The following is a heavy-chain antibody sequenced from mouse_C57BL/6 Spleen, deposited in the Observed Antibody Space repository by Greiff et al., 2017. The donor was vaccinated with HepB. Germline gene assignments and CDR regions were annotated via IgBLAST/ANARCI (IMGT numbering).Heavy chain of an antibody. CDR1: GYSFTDYN. V-gene: IGHV1-39*01. CDR3: ARTPYYYGSSPRWYFDV. J-gene: IGHJ1*03. Sequence: EVKLMESGPELVKPGASVKISCKASGYSFTDYNMNWVKQSNGKSLEWIGVINPNYGTTSYNQKFKGKATLTVDQSSSTAYMQLNSLTSEDSAVYYCARTPYYYGSSPRWYFDVWGTGTTVTVSS. D-gene: IGHD1-1*01. CDR2: INPNYGTT.